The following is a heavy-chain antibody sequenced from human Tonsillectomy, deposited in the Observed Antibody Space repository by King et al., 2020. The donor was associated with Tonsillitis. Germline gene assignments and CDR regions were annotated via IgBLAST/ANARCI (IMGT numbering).Heavy chain of an antibody. D-gene: IGHD6-13*01. CDR1: GFTFSSSS. CDR3: TRDLSSFFEPDDLFDL. V-gene: IGHV3-48*01. Sequence: VPLVASGGGLVQPGGSLSLSCAASGFTFSSSSLNWVRPAPGPGLAWVSFISSSSKSIFSANSVKGRFIVSRDNAKHSLYLQVNNLRAEDTAVYSCTRDLSSFFEPDDLFDLWGQGAMVSVSS. CDR2: ISSSSKSI. J-gene: IGHJ3*01.